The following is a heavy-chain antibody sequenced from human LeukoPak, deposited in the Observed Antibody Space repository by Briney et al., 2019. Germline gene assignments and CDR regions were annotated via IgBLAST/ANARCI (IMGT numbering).Heavy chain of an antibody. CDR1: AFTFSSYS. CDR2: ISSSGSYI. V-gene: IGHV3-21*04. Sequence: GGSLRLSCAASAFTFSSYSMNWVRQAPGKGLEWVSSISSSGSYIYYADSVKGRFTISRDNAKNTLYLQMNSLRAEDTAVYYCAKDRMSLFDIWGQGTMVTVSS. CDR3: AKDRMSLFDI. J-gene: IGHJ3*02. D-gene: IGHD2/OR15-2a*01.